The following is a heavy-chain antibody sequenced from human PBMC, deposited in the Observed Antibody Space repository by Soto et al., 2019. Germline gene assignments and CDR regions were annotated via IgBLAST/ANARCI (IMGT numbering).Heavy chain of an antibody. D-gene: IGHD6-19*01. CDR3: ARFNSSGWDYYFDY. Sequence: QVQLQESGPGLVKPSGTLSLTCAVSGGSISSSNWWSWVRQPPGKGLEWIGEIYPRGSNNYHPSLQSTVTISVDTSKNQFSLKLSSVTAADTAVYYCARFNSSGWDYYFDYWGQGTLVTVS. V-gene: IGHV4-4*02. J-gene: IGHJ4*02. CDR2: IYPRGSN. CDR1: GGSISSSNW.